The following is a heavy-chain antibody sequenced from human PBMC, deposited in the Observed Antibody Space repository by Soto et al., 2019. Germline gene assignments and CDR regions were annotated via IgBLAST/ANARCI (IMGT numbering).Heavy chain of an antibody. CDR1: GFTFISYA. V-gene: IGHV3-23*01. D-gene: IGHD1-26*01. CDR2: INGGSRTT. J-gene: IGHJ3*02. CDR3: ARVIMGAMVPAFES. Sequence: EVHLLESGGDLVQPGWSMILSCATSGFTFISYAVNWVRQAPGNGLEWVSAINGGSRTTYYADSEKVRFTISRDNSRNTRYMQMISLVAEDTALFFCARVIMGAMVPAFESRGQGKMVAVSA.